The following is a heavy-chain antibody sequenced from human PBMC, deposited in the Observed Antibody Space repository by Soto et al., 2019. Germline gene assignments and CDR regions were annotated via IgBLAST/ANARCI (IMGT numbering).Heavy chain of an antibody. CDR2: IYSGGST. D-gene: IGHD3-22*01. V-gene: IGHV3-53*01. Sequence: GGSLRLSCAASGFTVSSNYMSWVRQAPGKGLEWVSVIYSGGSTYYADSVKGRFTISRDNSKNTLYLQMNSLRAEDTAVYYCARDNPPYYYDSSGYQTWGQGTLVTVSS. CDR3: ARDNPPYYYDSSGYQT. CDR1: GFTVSSNY. J-gene: IGHJ5*02.